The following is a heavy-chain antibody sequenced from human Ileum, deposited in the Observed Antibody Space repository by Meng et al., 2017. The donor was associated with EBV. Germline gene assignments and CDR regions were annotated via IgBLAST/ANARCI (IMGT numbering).Heavy chain of an antibody. CDR3: ARDFDSGTGY. V-gene: IGHV3-23*01. J-gene: IGHJ4*02. D-gene: IGHD5-12*01. CDR1: XXTVMSYS. Sequence: LLHXGGVLLLLGXXLGFSAAAXXXTVMSYSMSLVRQAPGKGLEGVSRISPDGDTTHYEDFVKGRFTISRDNAKNTLYLQMNSLRAEDTALYYCARDFDSGTGYWGQGSLVTVSS. CDR2: ISPDGDTT.